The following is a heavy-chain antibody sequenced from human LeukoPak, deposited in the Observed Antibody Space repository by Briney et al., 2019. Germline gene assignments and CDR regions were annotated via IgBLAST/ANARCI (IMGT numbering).Heavy chain of an antibody. V-gene: IGHV1-46*01. CDR2: INPSGGST. CDR1: GYTFTGYY. CDR3: ARDVSEESSFDY. D-gene: IGHD2-8*01. Sequence: ASVKVSCKASGYTFTGYYMHWVRQAPGQGLEWMGIINPSGGSTSYAQKFQGRVTMTRDMSTSTVYMELSSLRSEDTAVYYCARDVSEESSFDYWGQGTLVTVSS. J-gene: IGHJ4*02.